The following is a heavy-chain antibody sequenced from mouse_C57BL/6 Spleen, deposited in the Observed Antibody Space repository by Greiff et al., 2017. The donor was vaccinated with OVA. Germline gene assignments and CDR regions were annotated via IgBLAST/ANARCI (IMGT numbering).Heavy chain of an antibody. CDR3: ARGVYQLGAMDY. V-gene: IGHV1-69*01. J-gene: IGHJ4*01. Sequence: VQLQQPGAELVMPGASVKLSCKASGYTFTSYWMHWVKQRPGQGLEWIGEIDPSDSYTNYNQKFKGKSTLTVDKSSSTAYMQLSSLTTEDSAIYYCARGVYQLGAMDYWGQGTSVTVSS. D-gene: IGHD4-1*02. CDR2: IDPSDSYT. CDR1: GYTFTSYW.